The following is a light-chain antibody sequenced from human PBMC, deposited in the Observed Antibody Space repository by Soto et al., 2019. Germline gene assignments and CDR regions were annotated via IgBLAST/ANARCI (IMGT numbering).Light chain of an antibody. CDR3: QQFNNWPLT. CDR2: GAS. CDR1: QSVSSSY. J-gene: IGKJ5*01. V-gene: IGKV3D-15*01. Sequence: PGERVTLSCRASQSVSSSYLTWYQQKPGQAPRLLIYGASTRATGIPARCSGSGSGTEFTLTISSLQSEDFAVYYCQQFNNWPLTFGQGTRLEIK.